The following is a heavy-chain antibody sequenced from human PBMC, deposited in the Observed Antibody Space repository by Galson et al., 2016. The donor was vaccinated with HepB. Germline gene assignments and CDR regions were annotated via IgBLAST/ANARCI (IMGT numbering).Heavy chain of an antibody. D-gene: IGHD3-16*01. V-gene: IGHV3-9*01. CDR2: IHWNSGSI. Sequence: SLRLSCAASAFTFDDYAMHWVRQAPGKGLEWVSGIHWNSGSIGYADSVKGRFTISRDNAKNSLYLQMNSLRAEDTALYYCARGAFRGGILGRPLFDYWGQGTLVTVSS. CDR1: AFTFDDYA. CDR3: ARGAFRGGILGRPLFDY. J-gene: IGHJ4*02.